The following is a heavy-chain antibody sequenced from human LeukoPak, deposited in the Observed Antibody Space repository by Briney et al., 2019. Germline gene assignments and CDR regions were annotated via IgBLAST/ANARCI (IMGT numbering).Heavy chain of an antibody. Sequence: GASEKVPCQVCGYTLPELSMLWVRQAPGKGLEGMGGFDPEDGETIHAQKFQGRVTMTEDTSTDTAYMELSSLRSEDTDVYYCATAYTGIQFDYWGQGTLVTVSS. D-gene: IGHD2-21*01. CDR3: ATAYTGIQFDY. CDR1: GYTLPELS. CDR2: FDPEDGET. V-gene: IGHV1-24*01. J-gene: IGHJ4*02.